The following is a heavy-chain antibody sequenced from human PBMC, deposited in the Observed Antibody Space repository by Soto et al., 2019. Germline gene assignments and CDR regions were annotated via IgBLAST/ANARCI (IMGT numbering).Heavy chain of an antibody. CDR3: ARHELDLGYSYDY. J-gene: IGHJ4*02. D-gene: IGHD5-18*01. Sequence: GSFRGYDWSWVRQPPGKGLEWIGEINHSGSTNYNPSLKSRVTISVDTSKNQFSLKLSSVTAADTAVYYCARHELDLGYSYDYWGQGTLVTVSS. CDR1: GSFRGYD. CDR2: INHSGST. V-gene: IGHV4-34*01.